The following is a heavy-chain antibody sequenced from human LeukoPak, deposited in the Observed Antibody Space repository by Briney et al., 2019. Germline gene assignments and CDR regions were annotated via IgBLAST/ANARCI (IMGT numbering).Heavy chain of an antibody. CDR2: INHSGST. D-gene: IGHD6-13*01. CDR3: ARWCCWYLRGYYGMDV. CDR1: GGSFSGYY. Sequence: SETLSLTCAVYGGSFSGYYWSWIRQPPGKGLEWIGEINHSGSTNYNPSLKSRVTISVDTSKNQFSLKLSSVTAADTAVYYCARWCCWYLRGYYGMDVWGQGTTVTVSS. V-gene: IGHV4-34*01. J-gene: IGHJ6*02.